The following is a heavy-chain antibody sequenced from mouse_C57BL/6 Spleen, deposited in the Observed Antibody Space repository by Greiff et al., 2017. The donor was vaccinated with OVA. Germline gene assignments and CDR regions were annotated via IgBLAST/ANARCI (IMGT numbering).Heavy chain of an antibody. CDR3: ARAGGYYYYLDY. D-gene: IGHD2-3*01. CDR1: GYTFNSYW. CDR2: IYPDGGGT. Sequence: QVQLQQPGAELVKPGASVKLSCKASGYTFNSYWMDWVKQRPGQGLEWIGKIYPDGGGTNYNEKFKGKATLTVDKSSSTAYMQLSSLTSEDSAVYYCARAGGYYYYLDYWGKGTTVTVSS. J-gene: IGHJ2*01. V-gene: IGHV1-62-3*01.